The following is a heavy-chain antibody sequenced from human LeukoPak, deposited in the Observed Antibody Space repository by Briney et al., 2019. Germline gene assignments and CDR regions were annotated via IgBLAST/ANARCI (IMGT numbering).Heavy chain of an antibody. CDR2: IYYSGST. J-gene: IGHJ6*03. CDR1: GGSISSSSYF. D-gene: IGHD1-26*01. Sequence: KPSETLSLTCTVSGGSISSSSYFWGWIRQPRKGLEWIGYIYYSGSTNYNPSLKSRVTISVDTSKNQFSLKLSSVTAADTAVYYCARGSGGSLARPYYYYMDVWGKGTTVTVSS. V-gene: IGHV4-61*05. CDR3: ARGSGGSLARPYYYYMDV.